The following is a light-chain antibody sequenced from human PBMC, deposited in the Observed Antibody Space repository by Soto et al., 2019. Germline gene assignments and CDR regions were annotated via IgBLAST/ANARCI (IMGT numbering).Light chain of an antibody. Sequence: EIVLTQSPGNLSLSPGERATLSCRASQSVSSNYLAWYQQKPGQAPRLLIYGASSRATGIPDRFSGSGSGTDFTLTISRLEPEDFAVYYCQQYGSSPWTFGQGTKVDI. CDR2: GAS. CDR1: QSVSSNY. J-gene: IGKJ1*01. V-gene: IGKV3-20*01. CDR3: QQYGSSPWT.